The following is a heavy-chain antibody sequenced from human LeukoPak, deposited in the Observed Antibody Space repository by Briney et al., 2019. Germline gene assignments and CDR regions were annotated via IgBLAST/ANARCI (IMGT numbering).Heavy chain of an antibody. CDR3: ARTSVVPAAITDCFDY. Sequence: VGSLRLSCAASGFTFSSYWMSWVRQAPGKGLEWVAYIKQDGSEKYYVDSVKGRFTISRDNAKNSLYLQMNSLRAEDTAVYYCARTSVVPAAITDCFDYWGQGTLVTVSS. CDR1: GFTFSSYW. CDR2: IKQDGSEK. D-gene: IGHD2-2*01. V-gene: IGHV3-7*01. J-gene: IGHJ4*02.